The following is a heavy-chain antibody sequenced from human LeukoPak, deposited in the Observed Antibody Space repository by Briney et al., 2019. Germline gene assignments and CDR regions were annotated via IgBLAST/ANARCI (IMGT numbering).Heavy chain of an antibody. J-gene: IGHJ3*02. CDR2: IYTSGST. CDR1: GGSISSGSYY. D-gene: IGHD3-22*01. Sequence: SEALSLTCTVSGGSISSGSYYWSWIRQPAGKGLEWIGRIYTSGSTNHNPSLKSRVTISVDTSKNQFSLKLSSVTAADTAVYYCARVRSYYDSSGPSGVGDIWGQGTMVTVSS. CDR3: ARVRSYYDSSGPSGVGDI. V-gene: IGHV4-61*02.